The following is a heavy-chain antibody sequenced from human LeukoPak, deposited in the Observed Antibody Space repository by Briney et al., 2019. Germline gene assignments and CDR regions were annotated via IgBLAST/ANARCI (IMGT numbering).Heavy chain of an antibody. Sequence: PGGSLRLSCAASGFTFSSYGMHWVRQAPGKGLEWVAVISYDGSNKYYADSVKGRFTISRDNSKNTLYLQMNSLRAEDTAVYYCAKDHSSSWYSGYYYYGMDVWGQGTTVTVSS. D-gene: IGHD6-13*01. CDR2: ISYDGSNK. J-gene: IGHJ6*02. V-gene: IGHV3-30*18. CDR3: AKDHSSSWYSGYYYYGMDV. CDR1: GFTFSSYG.